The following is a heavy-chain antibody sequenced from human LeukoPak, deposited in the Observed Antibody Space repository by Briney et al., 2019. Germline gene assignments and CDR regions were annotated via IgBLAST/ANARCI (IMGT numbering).Heavy chain of an antibody. CDR2: IKTDGSST. Sequence: GGSLRLSCAASGFTFSSYWMHWVRQDPGKGLVWVSRIKTDGSSTYYADSVKGRFTISRDNAKNTLYLQMNSLRAEDTAVYYCARATTYDILTGYSDYWGQGTLVTVSS. CDR1: GFTFSSYW. V-gene: IGHV3-74*01. J-gene: IGHJ4*02. CDR3: ARATTYDILTGYSDY. D-gene: IGHD3-9*01.